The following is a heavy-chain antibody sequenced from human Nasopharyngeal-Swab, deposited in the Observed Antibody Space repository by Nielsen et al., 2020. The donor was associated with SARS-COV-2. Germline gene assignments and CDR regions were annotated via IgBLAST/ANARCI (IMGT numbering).Heavy chain of an antibody. CDR1: GYTFTSYG. J-gene: IGHJ6*02. D-gene: IGHD3-3*01. CDR2: ISAYNGNT. CDR3: ARDRSYYDFWSGYMDV. Sequence: ASVKVSCKASGYTFTSYGISWVRQAPGQGLEWMGWISAYNGNTNYAQKLQGRVTMTTDTSTSTAYMELRSLRSDDTVVYYCARDRSYYDFWSGYMDVWGQGTTVTVSS. V-gene: IGHV1-18*01.